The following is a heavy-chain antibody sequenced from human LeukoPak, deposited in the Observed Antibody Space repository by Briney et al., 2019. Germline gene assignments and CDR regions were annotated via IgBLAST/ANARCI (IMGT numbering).Heavy chain of an antibody. CDR3: ARYPLSYSGNWHYYFDY. D-gene: IGHD6-13*01. V-gene: IGHV1-18*04. Sequence: GASVKVSCKASGYTFTSYGISWVRQAPGQGLEWMGWISAYNGNTNYAQNLQDRVFMNTDTSTTTAYMELRSLRSDDTVVYYCARYPLSYSGNWHYYFDYWGQGTLVTVSS. CDR1: GYTFTSYG. CDR2: ISAYNGNT. J-gene: IGHJ4*02.